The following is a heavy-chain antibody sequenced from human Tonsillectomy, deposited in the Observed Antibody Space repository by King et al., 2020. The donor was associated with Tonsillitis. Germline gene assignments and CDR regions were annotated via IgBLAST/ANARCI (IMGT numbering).Heavy chain of an antibody. CDR2: IYTSGST. CDR1: GGSISSGSYY. Sequence: VQLQESGPGLVKPSQTLSLTCTVSGGSISSGSYYWSWIRQPAGKGLEWIGRIYTSGSTNYNPSLKSRVTISVDTSKSQFSLKLSSVTAADTAVYYCASYCSGGSCYSYDAFDIWGQGTMVTVSS. V-gene: IGHV4-61*02. CDR3: ASYCSGGSCYSYDAFDI. D-gene: IGHD2-15*01. J-gene: IGHJ3*02.